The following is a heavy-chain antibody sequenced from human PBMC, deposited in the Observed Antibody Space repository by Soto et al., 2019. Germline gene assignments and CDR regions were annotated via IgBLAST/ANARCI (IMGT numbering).Heavy chain of an antibody. J-gene: IGHJ4*02. CDR3: ARVNYYGSGSQTPGFDY. CDR1: RGSTSTSNW. D-gene: IGHD3-10*01. CDR2: IFHSGST. V-gene: IGHV4-4*02. Sequence: SETLSLTCTVSRGSTSTSNWWSWVRQPPGKGLEWIGQIFHSGSTSYNPSLKSRVTISGDKSANQFSLSLRFVTAADTAVYYCARVNYYGSGSQTPGFDYWGQGTLVTVS.